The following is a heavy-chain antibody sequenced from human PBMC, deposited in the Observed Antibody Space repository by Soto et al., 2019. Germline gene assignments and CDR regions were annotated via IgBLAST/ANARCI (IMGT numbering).Heavy chain of an antibody. V-gene: IGHV4-39*01. CDR3: PRRHNWNDNYFDP. D-gene: IGHD1-20*01. Sequence: SETLSLTCTVSGASISVHSYYWTWIRQPPGKGLEWIGSSYYSGTTYFNPSLKSRATISVDTSKNQFSLRLTSVTAADTAIYYCPRRHNWNDNYFDPWGPGALVTVSS. CDR2: SYYSGTT. CDR1: GASISVHSYY. J-gene: IGHJ5*02.